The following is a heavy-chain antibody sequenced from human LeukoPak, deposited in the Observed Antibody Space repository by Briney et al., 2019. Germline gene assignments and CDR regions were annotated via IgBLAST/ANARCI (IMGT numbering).Heavy chain of an antibody. V-gene: IGHV1-46*01. CDR3: ARNGHQDDAFDI. J-gene: IGHJ3*02. CDR1: GYTFTSYY. Sequence: ASVKVSCKASGYTFTSYYMHWVRQAPGQGLEWMGIINPSGGSTSYAQKFQGRVTMTRDTSTSTVYMELSSLKASDTAMYYCARNGHQDDAFDIWGQGTMVTVSS. D-gene: IGHD4-17*01. CDR2: INPSGGST.